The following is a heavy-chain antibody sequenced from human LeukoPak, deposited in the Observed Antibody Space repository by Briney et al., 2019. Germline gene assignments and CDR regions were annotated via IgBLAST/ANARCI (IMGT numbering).Heavy chain of an antibody. D-gene: IGHD2-15*01. CDR1: GGSFSGYY. CDR3: AGGTNWFDP. Sequence: SETLSLTCAVYGGSFSGYYWSWIRQPPGKGLEWIGYIYYSGSTNYNPSLKSRVTISVDTSKNQFSLKLSSVTAADTAVYYCAGGTNWFDPWGQGTLVTVSS. V-gene: IGHV4-59*01. J-gene: IGHJ5*02. CDR2: IYYSGST.